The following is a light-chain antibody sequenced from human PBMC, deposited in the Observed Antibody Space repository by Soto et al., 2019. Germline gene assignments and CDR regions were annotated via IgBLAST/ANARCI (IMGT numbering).Light chain of an antibody. V-gene: IGLV6-57*02. CDR3: GTWDSSLSAGV. J-gene: IGLJ2*01. CDR1: SGSIANNY. Sequence: NFMLTQPHSVSESPGKTITISCTGSSGSIANNYVQWYQQRPGSAPTTVIYEDQQRPSGVPDRFSGSIDSSSNSASLTISGLKTEDEANYYCGTWDSSLSAGVFGGGTKLTVL. CDR2: EDQ.